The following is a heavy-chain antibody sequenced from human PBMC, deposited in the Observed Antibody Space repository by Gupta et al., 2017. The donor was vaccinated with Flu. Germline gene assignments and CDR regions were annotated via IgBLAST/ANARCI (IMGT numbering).Heavy chain of an antibody. V-gene: IGHV3-9*01. Sequence: EVQLVESGGGLVQPGKSLRLSCETSGFTFGQYAMHWVRQVPGKGLEWVSGIDWDSDTVAYADSVKGRFTISRDNDKNSLSLQMNSLRVEDTALYYCAKDYSSSSVVPYFDSWGQGTQVTVSS. CDR1: GFTFGQYA. CDR2: IDWDSDTV. D-gene: IGHD6-6*01. J-gene: IGHJ4*02. CDR3: AKDYSSSSVVPYFDS.